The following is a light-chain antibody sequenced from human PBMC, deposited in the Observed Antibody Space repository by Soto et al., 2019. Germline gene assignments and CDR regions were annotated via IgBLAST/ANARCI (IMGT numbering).Light chain of an antibody. CDR3: NSQTRSGIRV. V-gene: IGLV2-14*01. CDR2: EVS. J-gene: IGLJ1*01. Sequence: HSALTQPASVSGSPGQSITISCTGTSSDVGNNNHVSWYQHHPGKAPKLMIYEVSYRPSGVSNRFSGSKSGYTASLTISGLQAEDEADYYCNSQTRSGIRVFGTGTKVTVL. CDR1: SSDVGNNNH.